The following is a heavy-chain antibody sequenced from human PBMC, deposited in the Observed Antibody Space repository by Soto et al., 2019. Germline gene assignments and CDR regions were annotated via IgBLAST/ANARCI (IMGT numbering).Heavy chain of an antibody. J-gene: IGHJ6*03. D-gene: IGHD2-15*01. CDR1: GYTFTSYD. Sequence: ASVKVSCKASGYTFTSYDINWVRQATGQGLEWMGWMNPNSGNTGYAQKFQGRVTMTRNTSISTAYMELSSLRSEDTAVYYCARFDKSSRYCSGGSFYSRTYYYYYMDVWGKGTTVTVSS. CDR3: ARFDKSSRYCSGGSFYSRTYYYYYMDV. V-gene: IGHV1-8*01. CDR2: MNPNSGNT.